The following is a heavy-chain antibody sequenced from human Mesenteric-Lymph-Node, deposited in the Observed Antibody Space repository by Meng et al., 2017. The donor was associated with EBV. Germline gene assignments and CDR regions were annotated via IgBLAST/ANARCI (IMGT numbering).Heavy chain of an antibody. CDR1: GFTFRNHG. D-gene: IGHD3-10*01. J-gene: IGHJ4*01. Sequence: VQLVESGGGVVQPGRSLRLSCAASGFTFRNHGMHWVRQAPGKGLEWVTIIWYDGSNTYYVDSVKGRFTISRDNSKNMLYLQMNSLRAEDTAVYYCVRDRGNSYFDYWGQGTLVTVSS. CDR3: VRDRGNSYFDY. CDR2: IWYDGSNT. V-gene: IGHV3-33*01.